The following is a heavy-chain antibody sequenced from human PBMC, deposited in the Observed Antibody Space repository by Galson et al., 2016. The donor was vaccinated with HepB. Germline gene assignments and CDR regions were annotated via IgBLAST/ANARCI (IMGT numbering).Heavy chain of an antibody. D-gene: IGHD3-10*01. V-gene: IGHV3-11*06. CDR3: ATYGSGNHHTSNDGFDF. CDR1: GFIFSDYD. CDR2: TSKGGYHT. Sequence: SLRLSCAASGFIFSDYDMTWIRHAPGKGLEWVSYTSKGGYHTNYRDSVKGRFTISRDNVKKSLYLQMNSLRAEDTAVYYCATYGSGNHHTSNDGFDFWGQGTMVTVSS. J-gene: IGHJ3*01.